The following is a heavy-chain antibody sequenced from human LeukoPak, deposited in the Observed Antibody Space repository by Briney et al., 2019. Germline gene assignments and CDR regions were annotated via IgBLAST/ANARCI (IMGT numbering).Heavy chain of an antibody. D-gene: IGHD2-2*01. CDR1: GFTFSNYW. J-gene: IGHJ4*02. CDR2: IKQDGSDK. Sequence: GGSLRLSCAASGFTFSNYWTSWVRQAPGKGLEWVANIKQDGSDKYFVDSVKGRFTISRDNAKNSLCLQMNSLRAEDTAVYYCARVACTSCPILYYFDYWGQGTLVTVSS. V-gene: IGHV3-7*01. CDR3: ARVACTSCPILYYFDY.